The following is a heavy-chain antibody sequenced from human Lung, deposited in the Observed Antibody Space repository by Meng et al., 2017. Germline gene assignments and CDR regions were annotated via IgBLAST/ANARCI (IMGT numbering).Heavy chain of an antibody. V-gene: IGHV1-69*13. D-gene: IGHD2-2*01. CDR2: INAVFGTT. J-gene: IGHJ4*02. CDR1: GGIFSNYV. Sequence: SVKVSCKALGGIFSNYVIGWVRQAPGQGLEWMGGINAVFGTTNYAQKFQDRVTITSDESTSTVYMELARLTSEDTAVYFCARKAGNCISTTCYSLDYWGQGTLVTVSS. CDR3: ARKAGNCISTTCYSLDY.